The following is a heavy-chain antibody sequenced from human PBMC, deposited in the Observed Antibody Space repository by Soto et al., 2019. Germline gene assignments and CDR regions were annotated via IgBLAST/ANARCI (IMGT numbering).Heavy chain of an antibody. CDR1: GYTFTSYG. D-gene: IGHD2-8*01. CDR2: ISAYNGNT. CDR3: ARGFSGYCTNGVCYQLDY. J-gene: IGHJ4*02. V-gene: IGHV1-18*01. Sequence: GASVKVSCKASGYTFTSYGISWVRQAPGQGLEWMGWISAYNGNTNYAQKLQGRVTMTTDTSTSTAYMELSSLRSDDTAVYYCARGFSGYCTNGVCYQLDYWGQGTLVTVSS.